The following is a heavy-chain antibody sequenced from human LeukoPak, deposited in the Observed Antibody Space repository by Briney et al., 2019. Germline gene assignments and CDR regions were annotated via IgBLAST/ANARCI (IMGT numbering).Heavy chain of an antibody. CDR1: GFTFTSYS. D-gene: IGHD5-24*01. Sequence: GGSLRLSCAASGFTFTSYSMNWVRQAPGKGLEWVSTISGSGGSTYYADSVKGRFTISRDNSKNTLYLQMNSLRAEDTAVYYCAKADGFDYWGQGTLVTVSS. CDR3: AKADGFDY. CDR2: ISGSGGST. V-gene: IGHV3-23*01. J-gene: IGHJ4*02.